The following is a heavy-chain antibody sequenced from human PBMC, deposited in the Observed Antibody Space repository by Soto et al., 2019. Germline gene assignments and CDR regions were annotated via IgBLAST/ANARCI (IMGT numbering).Heavy chain of an antibody. D-gene: IGHD2-15*01. CDR2: VSYYNGNT. CDR1: EDIFNNFG. J-gene: IGHJ4*02. Sequence: QAQLVQSGAEGKKPGASVKVACTASEDIFNNFGITWVRQAPGQGLEWLGWVSYYNGNTHHAHRLQGRVFMTTDTATSTAYLELRSITFNDTAVYYCARDLTRFCSGGSCPFSMWGQGTQVIVSS. V-gene: IGHV1-18*01. CDR3: ARDLTRFCSGGSCPFSM.